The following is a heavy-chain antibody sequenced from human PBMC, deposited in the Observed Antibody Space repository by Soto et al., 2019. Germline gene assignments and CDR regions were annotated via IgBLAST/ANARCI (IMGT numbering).Heavy chain of an antibody. D-gene: IGHD3-10*01. CDR2: MNPNSGNT. CDR1: GYTFTSYD. Sequence: QVQLVQSGAEVKKPGALVKVSCKASGYTFTSYDINWVRQATGQGLEWMGWMNPNSGNTGYAQKFQGRVTMTRNTSISTAYMELSSLRSEDTAVYYCARGRITMVRGVPYYYYYGMDVWGQGTTVTVSS. CDR3: ARGRITMVRGVPYYYYYGMDV. J-gene: IGHJ6*02. V-gene: IGHV1-8*01.